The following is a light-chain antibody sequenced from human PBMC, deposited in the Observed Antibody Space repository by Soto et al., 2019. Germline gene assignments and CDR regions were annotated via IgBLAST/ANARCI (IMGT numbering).Light chain of an antibody. Sequence: QSALTQPASVSGSPGQSLTISCTGTSSDIGSYNLVSWYHLHPGKAPKFIIYEGTKRPSGVSNRFSGSKSGNTASLTISGLQPEDEGDYYCCSYAGRTYYVIFGGGTKLTVL. V-gene: IGLV2-23*01. CDR2: EGT. J-gene: IGLJ2*01. CDR1: SSDIGSYNL. CDR3: CSYAGRTYYVI.